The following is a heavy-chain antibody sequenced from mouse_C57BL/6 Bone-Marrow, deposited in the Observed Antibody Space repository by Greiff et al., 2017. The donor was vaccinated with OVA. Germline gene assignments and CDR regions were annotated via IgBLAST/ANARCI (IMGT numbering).Heavy chain of an antibody. CDR2: IDPENGDT. J-gene: IGHJ3*01. CDR3: TTYYYGSSLAWFAY. D-gene: IGHD1-1*01. Sequence: EVQLHQSGAELVRPGASVKLSCTASGFNIKDDYMHWVKQRPEQGLEWIGWIDPENGDTEYASKFQGKATITADTSSNTAYLQLSSLTSEDTAVYYCTTYYYGSSLAWFAYWGQGTLVTVSA. CDR1: GFNIKDDY. V-gene: IGHV14-4*01.